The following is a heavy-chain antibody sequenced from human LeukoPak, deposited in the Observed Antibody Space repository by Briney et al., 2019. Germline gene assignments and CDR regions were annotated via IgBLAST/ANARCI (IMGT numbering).Heavy chain of an antibody. CDR1: GGAFSGYY. V-gene: IGHV4-34*01. CDR2: INHSGST. CDR3: ARISELMTTVTYFDY. J-gene: IGHJ4*02. D-gene: IGHD4-17*01. Sequence: SETLSLTCAVYGGAFSGYYWSWIRQPPGKGLERIGEINHSGSTNYNPSLKSRVTISVDTSKNQFSLKLSSVTAADTAVYYCARISELMTTVTYFDYWGQGTLVTVSS.